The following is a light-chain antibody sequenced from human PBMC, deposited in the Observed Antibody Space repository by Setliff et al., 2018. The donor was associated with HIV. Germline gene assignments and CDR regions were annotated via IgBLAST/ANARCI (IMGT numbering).Light chain of an antibody. Sequence: QSALTQPGSVSGSPGQSITISCTGTSSDVGGYNYVSWYQQHPGKAPNVVIYDVTNRPSGISNRFSGSKSGNMASLTISGLQAEDEAVYYCSSYITNSTSYVFGTGTKVTVL. CDR1: SSDVGGYNY. CDR2: DVT. CDR3: SSYITNSTSYV. J-gene: IGLJ1*01. V-gene: IGLV2-14*03.